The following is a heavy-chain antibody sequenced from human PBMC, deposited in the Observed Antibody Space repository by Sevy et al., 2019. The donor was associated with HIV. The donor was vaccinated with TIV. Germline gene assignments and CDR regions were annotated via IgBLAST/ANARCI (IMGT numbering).Heavy chain of an antibody. CDR3: SKPIYFYDNSGYSGDY. CDR2: IGTNGDGR. V-gene: IGHV3-23*01. CDR1: GLTFSSHA. Sequence: GGSLRLSCVASGLTFSSHAMNWARQVPGKGLEWVSSIGTNGDGRYYANSVKGRFTISRDNSKSTLYLQMNSLRAEDTALYYCSKPIYFYDNSGYSGDYWGQGIRVTVSS. J-gene: IGHJ4*02. D-gene: IGHD3-22*01.